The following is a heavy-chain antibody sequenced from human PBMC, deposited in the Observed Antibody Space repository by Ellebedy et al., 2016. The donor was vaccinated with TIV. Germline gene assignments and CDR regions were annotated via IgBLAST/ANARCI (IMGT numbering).Heavy chain of an antibody. V-gene: IGHV4-59*01. CDR1: GGSISSYY. J-gene: IGHJ6*02. CDR3: ARRTGHYYALDV. Sequence: MPSETLSLTCSVSGGSISSYYWSWIRQPPGKEWEWIGYTHYSGSTKYNPSLRSRVTISVDTSKNQFSLKLNSVTAADTAVYYCARRTGHYYALDVWGQGTTVTVSS. CDR2: THYSGST.